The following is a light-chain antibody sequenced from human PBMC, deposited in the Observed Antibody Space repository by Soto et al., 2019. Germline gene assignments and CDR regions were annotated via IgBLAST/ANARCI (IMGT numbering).Light chain of an antibody. V-gene: IGKV3-11*01. CDR3: QQCNNLPIT. CDR1: QSVSSY. Sequence: EIVLTQSPATLSLSPGERATLSCRASQSVSSYLAWYQQKPGQAPRLLIYGASNRATGIPDRFSGSGSGTDFTLTISRLEPEDIATYYCQQCNNLPITFGQGTRLEIK. J-gene: IGKJ5*01. CDR2: GAS.